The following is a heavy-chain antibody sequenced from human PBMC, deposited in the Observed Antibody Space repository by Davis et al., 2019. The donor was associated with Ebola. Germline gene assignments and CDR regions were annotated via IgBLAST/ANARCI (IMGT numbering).Heavy chain of an antibody. J-gene: IGHJ4*02. Sequence: PGGSLRLSCAASGFTFSSYAMSWVRQAPGKGLEWVANIKQDGSEKYYVDSVKGRFTISRDNAKNSLYLQMNSLRAEDTAVYYCARDRNDYVWGSYRYHDYWGQGTLITVSS. V-gene: IGHV3-7*03. CDR2: IKQDGSEK. CDR1: GFTFSSYA. CDR3: ARDRNDYVWGSYRYHDY. D-gene: IGHD3-16*02.